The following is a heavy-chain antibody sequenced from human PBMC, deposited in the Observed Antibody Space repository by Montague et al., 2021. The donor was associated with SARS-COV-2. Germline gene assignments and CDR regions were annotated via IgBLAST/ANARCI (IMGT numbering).Heavy chain of an antibody. CDR2: IYYSGST. Sequence: SETLSITCNVSGGSISTYYWSWIRQPPGKGLEWIGCIYYSGSTNYYPSFKSRVPISVDTSKNQFSLKLRSVTAADTAVYYCARADITMVRGVNRLDFDIWGQGTMVTVSS. J-gene: IGHJ3*02. CDR3: ARADITMVRGVNRLDFDI. V-gene: IGHV4-59*01. D-gene: IGHD3-10*01. CDR1: GGSISTYY.